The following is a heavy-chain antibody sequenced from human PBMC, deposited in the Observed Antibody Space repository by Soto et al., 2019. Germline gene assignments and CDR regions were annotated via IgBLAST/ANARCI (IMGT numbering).Heavy chain of an antibody. Sequence: QVQLVQSGAEVKKPGASVKVSCKASGYTFTSYAMHWVRQAPGQRLEWMGWINAGNGNKKYSQKFQGRVTITRDTSASTAYMELSSLRSEDTAVYYCARDLGGWPDYWGQGTLVTVSS. J-gene: IGHJ4*02. CDR2: INAGNGNK. V-gene: IGHV1-3*01. CDR1: GYTFTSYA. D-gene: IGHD2-15*01. CDR3: ARDLGGWPDY.